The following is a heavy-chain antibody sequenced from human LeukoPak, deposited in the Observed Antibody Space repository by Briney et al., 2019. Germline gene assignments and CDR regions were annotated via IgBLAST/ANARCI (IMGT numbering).Heavy chain of an antibody. V-gene: IGHV1-8*01. CDR3: ARDSYDFWSGYLLDFYY. Sequence: ASVKVSCKASGYTFTSYDINWVRQATGQGLEWMGWMNPNSGNTGYAQKFQGRVTMTRNTSISTAYMELSGLRSEDTAVYYCARDSYDFWSGYLLDFYYWGQGTLVTVSS. CDR2: MNPNSGNT. D-gene: IGHD3-3*01. CDR1: GYTFTSYD. J-gene: IGHJ4*02.